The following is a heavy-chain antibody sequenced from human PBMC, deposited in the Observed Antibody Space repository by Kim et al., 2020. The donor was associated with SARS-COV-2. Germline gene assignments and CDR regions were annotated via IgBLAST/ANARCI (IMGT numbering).Heavy chain of an antibody. CDR1: GFTFSSYW. J-gene: IGHJ4*02. D-gene: IGHD3-16*02. CDR2: IKQDGSEK. Sequence: GGSLRLSCAASGFTFSSYWMSWVRQAPGKGLECVANIKQDGSEKYYVDSVKGRFTISRDNAKNSLYLQMNSLRAEDTAVYYCARDGSQNIVIPGFDYWGQGTLVTVSS. V-gene: IGHV3-7*03. CDR3: ARDGSQNIVIPGFDY.